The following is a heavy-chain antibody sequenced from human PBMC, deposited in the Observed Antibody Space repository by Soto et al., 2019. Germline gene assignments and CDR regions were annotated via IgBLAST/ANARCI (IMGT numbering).Heavy chain of an antibody. CDR2: IKQDGSEQ. V-gene: IGHV3-7*05. CDR3: AREAV. J-gene: IGHJ6*02. CDR1: GFTFSGYW. Sequence: EVQLVESGGGLVQPGGSLRLSCAASGFTFSGYWMSWVRQAPGKGPEWVANIKQDGSEQFYVDSVKGRFTISRDNAKNSLYLQMNSLRAEDTAVYYCAREAVWGQGTTVTVSS.